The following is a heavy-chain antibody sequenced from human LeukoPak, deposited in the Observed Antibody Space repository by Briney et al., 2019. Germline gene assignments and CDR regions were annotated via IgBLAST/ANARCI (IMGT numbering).Heavy chain of an antibody. V-gene: IGHV1-2*02. J-gene: IGHJ5*02. CDR3: ARAHNRGGRYCSGGSCYRFYRWFDP. CDR1: GYTFTGYY. D-gene: IGHD2-15*01. CDR2: INSNSGGT. Sequence: ASVKVSCKASGYTFTGYYIHWVRQAPGQGLECVGWINSNSGGTNYAQKFQGRVTLTRDTSISTAYMELSRLRSEDTAVYYCARAHNRGGRYCSGGSCYRFYRWFDPWGQGTLVTVSS.